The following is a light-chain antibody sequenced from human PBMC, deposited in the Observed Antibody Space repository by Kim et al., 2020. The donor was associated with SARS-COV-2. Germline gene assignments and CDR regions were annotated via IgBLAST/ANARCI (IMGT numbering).Light chain of an antibody. CDR1: QSVRSNS. V-gene: IGKV3-20*01. J-gene: IGKJ2*01. CDR2: GAS. CDR3: QQYGTSPHT. Sequence: LSPGERAPLSCRAGQSVRSNSLAWYQQKPGQAPRLLIYGASSRATGIPDRFSGSGSGTDFTVTISRLEPEDFAVYYCQQYGTSPHTFGQGTKLEI.